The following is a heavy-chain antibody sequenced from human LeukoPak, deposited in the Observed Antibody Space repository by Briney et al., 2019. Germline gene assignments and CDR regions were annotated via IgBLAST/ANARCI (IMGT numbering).Heavy chain of an antibody. J-gene: IGHJ4*02. V-gene: IGHV4-59*08. Sequence: SSETLSLTYTVSGGSISSYYWSWIRQPPGKGLEWIGYIYYSGSTNYNPSLKSRVTISVDPSKHQFSLKLSSVTAADTAVYYCARHGNDFWSGYYAPYYFDYWGQGTLVTVSS. CDR3: ARHGNDFWSGYYAPYYFDY. D-gene: IGHD3-3*01. CDR1: GGSISSYY. CDR2: IYYSGST.